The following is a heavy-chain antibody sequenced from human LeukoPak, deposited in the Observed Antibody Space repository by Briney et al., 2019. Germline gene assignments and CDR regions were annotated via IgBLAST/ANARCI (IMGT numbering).Heavy chain of an antibody. J-gene: IGHJ5*02. CDR2: IRSNSDGGTI. V-gene: IGHV3-15*07. CDR3: ATDFYDST. CDR1: GFTFSRFG. D-gene: IGHD3-22*01. Sequence: GGSLRLSCAASGFTFSRFGMNWVRQAPGKGLEWVGRIRSNSDGGTIDYAAPVKGRFTLSRDDSKTTLYLQMNSLQTEDTAVYYCATDFYDSTWGQGTLVTVSS.